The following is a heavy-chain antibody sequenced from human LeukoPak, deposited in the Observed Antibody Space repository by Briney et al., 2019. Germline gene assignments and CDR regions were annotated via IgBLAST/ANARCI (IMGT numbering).Heavy chain of an antibody. CDR3: AKPATHCSSTSCYAVDY. CDR1: GYTLTELS. D-gene: IGHD2-2*01. V-gene: IGHV1-24*01. Sequence: ASVKVSCKVSGYTLTELSMHWVRQAPGKGLEWMGGFDPEDGETIYAQKFQGRVTMTEDTSTDTAYMELSSLRSEDTAVYYCAKPATHCSSTSCYAVDYWGQGTLVTVSS. CDR2: FDPEDGET. J-gene: IGHJ4*02.